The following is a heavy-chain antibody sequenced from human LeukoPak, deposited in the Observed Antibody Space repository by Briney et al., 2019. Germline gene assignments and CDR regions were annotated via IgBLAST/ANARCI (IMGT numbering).Heavy chain of an antibody. CDR3: ARRRGWLPYDY. D-gene: IGHD5-24*01. V-gene: IGHV4-34*01. CDR2: INHSGST. CDR1: GGSFSGYS. Sequence: SETLSLTCAVYGGSFSGYSWSWIRHPPGKGLEWIGEINHSGSTNYNPSLKSRVTISVDTSKNQFSLKLSSVTAADTAVYYCARRRGWLPYDYWGQGTLVTVSS. J-gene: IGHJ4*02.